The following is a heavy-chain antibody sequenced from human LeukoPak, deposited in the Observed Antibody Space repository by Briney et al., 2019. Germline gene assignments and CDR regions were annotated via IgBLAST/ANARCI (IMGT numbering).Heavy chain of an antibody. Sequence: GGSLRLSCAASGFTFDDYAMHWVRPAPGKGLEWVSLISWDGGSTYYADSVKGRFTITRDNSKNSLYLQMNSLRAEDTALYYCAKGRITIFGVVESYYMDVGGKGTTVTVSS. CDR1: GFTFDDYA. V-gene: IGHV3-43D*03. J-gene: IGHJ6*03. D-gene: IGHD3-3*01. CDR3: AKGRITIFGVVESYYMDV. CDR2: ISWDGGST.